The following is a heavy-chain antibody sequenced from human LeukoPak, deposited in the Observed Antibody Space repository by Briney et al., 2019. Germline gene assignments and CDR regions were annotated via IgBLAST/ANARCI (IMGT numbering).Heavy chain of an antibody. J-gene: IGHJ4*02. CDR3: ARLTRLSTSTDRYYLDY. Sequence: SETLSLTCTVSGDSISSDYWSWIRQPPGKGLEWIGYIYTSGGTNYNPSLKGRVTISIDTSKNQVSLKLSSVTAADSAVYFCARLTRLSTSTDRYYLDYWGQGTLVTVSS. D-gene: IGHD6-6*01. CDR2: IYTSGGT. V-gene: IGHV4-4*09. CDR1: GDSISSDY.